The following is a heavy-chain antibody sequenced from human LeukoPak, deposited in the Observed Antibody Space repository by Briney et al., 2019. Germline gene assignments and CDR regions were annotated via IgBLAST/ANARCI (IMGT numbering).Heavy chain of an antibody. CDR2: ISAYNGNT. CDR3: ARVQGSYYDSSGYYDY. D-gene: IGHD3-22*01. Sequence: GASVKVSCKASGYIFTSYGISWVRQAPGQGLEWMGWISAYNGNTNHAQKLQGRVTMTTDTSTSTAYMELRSLRSDDTAVYYCARVQGSYYDSSGYYDYWGQGTLVTVSS. CDR1: GYIFTSYG. V-gene: IGHV1-18*01. J-gene: IGHJ4*02.